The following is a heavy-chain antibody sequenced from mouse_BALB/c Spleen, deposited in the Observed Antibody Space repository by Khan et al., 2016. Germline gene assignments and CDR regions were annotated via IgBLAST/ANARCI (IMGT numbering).Heavy chain of an antibody. CDR2: IDPETGGT. J-gene: IGHJ2*01. Sequence: QVRLHQSGAELVRPGASVTLSCKASGYTFSDYEMHWVKQTPVHGLEWIGAIDPETGGTAYNQKFKGQATLPAGRSYSTAYMELRSMTSEDSAVYYFTRKGIFDGNYDVNSWGQGTTLTVSS. D-gene: IGHD2-1*01. CDR1: GYTFSDYE. V-gene: IGHV1-15*01. CDR3: TRKGIFDGNYDVNS.